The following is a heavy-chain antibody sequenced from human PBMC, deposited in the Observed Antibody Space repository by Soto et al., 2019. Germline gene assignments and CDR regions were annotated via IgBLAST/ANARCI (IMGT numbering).Heavy chain of an antibody. V-gene: IGHV3-30-3*01. J-gene: IGHJ4*02. Sequence: QVQLVESGGGVVQPGRSLRLSCAASGFTFSSYAMHWVRQAPGKGLEWVAVISYDGSNKYYADSVKCRFTISRDNSKNTLYLQMNSLRAEDTAVYYCARDFTSYFDYWGQGTLVTVSS. CDR2: ISYDGSNK. CDR3: ARDFTSYFDY. CDR1: GFTFSSYA. D-gene: IGHD3-10*01.